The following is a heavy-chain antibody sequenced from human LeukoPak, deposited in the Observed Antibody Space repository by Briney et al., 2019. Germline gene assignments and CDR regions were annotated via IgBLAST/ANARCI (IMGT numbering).Heavy chain of an antibody. CDR2: IRSKANSYAT. J-gene: IGHJ4*02. Sequence: GGSLRLSCAASGFTFSGSAMHWVRQASGKGLEWVGRIRSKANSYATAYAASVKGRFTISRDDSKNTAYLQMNSLKTADPAVYYRTTTLSHPTRSVDDYWGQGTLVTVSS. CDR3: TTTLSHPTRSVDDY. CDR1: GFTFSGSA. V-gene: IGHV3-73*01.